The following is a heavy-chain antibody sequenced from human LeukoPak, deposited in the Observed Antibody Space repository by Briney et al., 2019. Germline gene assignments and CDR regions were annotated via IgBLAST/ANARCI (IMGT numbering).Heavy chain of an antibody. D-gene: IGHD2-2*02. CDR3: ASNIVVVPAAIPAGPDYYYYYGMDV. CDR1: GRSFSGYY. CDR2: INHSGST. Sequence: SETLSLTCAVYGRSFSGYYWSWIRQPPGKGLEWIGEINHSGSTNYNPSLKSRVTISVDTSKNQFSLKLSSVTAADTAVYYCASNIVVVPAAIPAGPDYYYYYGMDVWGQGTTVTVSS. J-gene: IGHJ6*02. V-gene: IGHV4-34*01.